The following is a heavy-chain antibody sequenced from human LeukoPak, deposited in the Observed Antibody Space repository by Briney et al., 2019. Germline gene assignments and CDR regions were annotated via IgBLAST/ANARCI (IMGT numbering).Heavy chain of an antibody. CDR1: GFIFNNFG. CDR2: ISGGGGAGR. CDR3: AKSSDIVVVPAATLYYYYGMDV. D-gene: IGHD2-2*01. V-gene: IGHV3-23*01. J-gene: IGHJ6*02. Sequence: GGSLRLSCAASGFIFNNFGMTWVRQAPGKGLEWVSTISGGGGAGRWYADSVKGRFTISGDNSKDTLYLQMNSLRAEDTAVYYCAKSSDIVVVPAATLYYYYGMDVWGQGTTVTVSS.